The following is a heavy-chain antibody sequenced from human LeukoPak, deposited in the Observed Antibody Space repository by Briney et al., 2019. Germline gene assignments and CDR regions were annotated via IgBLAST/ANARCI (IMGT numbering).Heavy chain of an antibody. CDR1: GGSFSGYY. V-gene: IGHV4-34*01. D-gene: IGHD2-21*02. J-gene: IGHJ4*02. Sequence: SETLSLTCAVYGGSFSGYYWSWIRKPPGKGLEWIGEINHSGSTNYNSSLKSRVTISVDTSKNQFSLKLSSVTAADTAMYYCAKSDGYGLIDYLGQGTLVTVSS. CDR2: INHSGST. CDR3: AKSDGYGLIDY.